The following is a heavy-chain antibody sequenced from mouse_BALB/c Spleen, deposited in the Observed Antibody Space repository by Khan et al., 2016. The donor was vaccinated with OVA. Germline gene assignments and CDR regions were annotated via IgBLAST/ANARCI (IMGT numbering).Heavy chain of an antibody. V-gene: IGHV2-3*01. CDR1: GFSLTSYG. Sequence: QVQLKVSGPGLVAPSQSLSITCTVSGFSLTSYGVNWVRQPPGKGLEWLGVIWGDGSTNYHSTLMSRLSISKDTSQSQVFLKLSSLQTDDTATYYGAKWGTANYYAMDYWGQGTSVTVSA. CDR2: IWGDGST. CDR3: AKWGTANYYAMDY. J-gene: IGHJ4*01. D-gene: IGHD1-2*01.